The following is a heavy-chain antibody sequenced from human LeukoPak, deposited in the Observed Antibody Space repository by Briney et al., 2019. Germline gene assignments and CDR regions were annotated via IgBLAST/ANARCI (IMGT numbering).Heavy chain of an antibody. J-gene: IGHJ1*01. CDR3: AKGSSDGSGSERY. CDR2: ITGSGDST. D-gene: IGHD3-10*01. V-gene: IGHV3-23*01. Sequence: GGSLRLSCAPSRFTFNNYAMNWVRQAPGGGLECVSAITGSGDSTYYAGSVKGRFIISRDNSKNTLDLQMNSLRAEDAAVYYCAKGSSDGSGSERYWGQGTLVTVSS. CDR1: RFTFNNYA.